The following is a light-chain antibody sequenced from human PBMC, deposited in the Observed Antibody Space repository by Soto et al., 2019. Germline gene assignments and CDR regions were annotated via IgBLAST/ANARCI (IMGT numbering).Light chain of an antibody. CDR1: ISNIRGNY. CDR3: ATWDDNLSTPL. Sequence: QCVLAQTPSASGTPGQTVTISCSRSISNIRGNYVYWYQQLPGTAPKLLIYRTTQRPTGVPGRFSGSKSGTSASLVISGLRSDDEGDYFCATWDDNLSTPLFGGGTKLTV. V-gene: IGLV1-47*01. CDR2: RTT. J-gene: IGLJ3*02.